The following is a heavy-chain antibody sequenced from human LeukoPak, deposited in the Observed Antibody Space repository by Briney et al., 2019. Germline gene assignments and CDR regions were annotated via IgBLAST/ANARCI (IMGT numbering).Heavy chain of an antibody. J-gene: IGHJ6*02. D-gene: IGHD3-16*02. Sequence: PGGSLRLSCAASGFTFSTYSMQWVRRARGKGLEGVSSISFSSSHIYYADSVKGRFTISRDNAKNSLYLQMNSLRAEDTDVYHCARVYDYVWGSSRPDYYYYALDVWGQGTKVTVSS. CDR1: GFTFSTYS. V-gene: IGHV3-21*01. CDR2: ISFSSSHI. CDR3: ARVYDYVWGSSRPDYYYYALDV.